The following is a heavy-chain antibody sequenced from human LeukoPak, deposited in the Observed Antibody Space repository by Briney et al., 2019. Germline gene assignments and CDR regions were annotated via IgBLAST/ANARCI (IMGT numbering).Heavy chain of an antibody. CDR1: GYTFTSYG. D-gene: IGHD3-10*01. Sequence: ASVKVSCKASGYTFTSYGIGWVRQAPGQGLEWMGWISAYNGNTNYAQKLQGRVTMTTDTSTSTAYMELRSLRSDDTAVYYCARDRYYGSGSYYNMNWFDPWGQGTLVTVSS. CDR2: ISAYNGNT. CDR3: ARDRYYGSGSYYNMNWFDP. V-gene: IGHV1-18*01. J-gene: IGHJ5*02.